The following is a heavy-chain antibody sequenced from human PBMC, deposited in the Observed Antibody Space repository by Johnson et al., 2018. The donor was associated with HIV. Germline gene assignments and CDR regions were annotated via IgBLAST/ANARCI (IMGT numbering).Heavy chain of an antibody. CDR3: ARAYIYGAFDM. Sequence: EVQLVESGGGLIQPGGSLRLSCAASGFTVSSNYMSWVRQAPGQGLEWVSSISGSGGSTYFADSVKGRFTISRDNSKNTLYLQMNSLRAEDTAVYYCARAYIYGAFDMWGQGTMVTVSS. CDR1: GFTVSSNY. CDR2: SGSGGST. V-gene: IGHV3-53*01. J-gene: IGHJ3*02. D-gene: IGHD2/OR15-2a*01.